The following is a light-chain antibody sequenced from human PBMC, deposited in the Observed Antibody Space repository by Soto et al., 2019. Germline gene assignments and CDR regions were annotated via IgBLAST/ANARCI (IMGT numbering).Light chain of an antibody. CDR1: SSDVGGYNY. CDR3: NSFRSSSAPYYV. CDR2: DVS. Sequence: QSALTQPASVSGSPGQSITISCTGTSSDVGGYNYVSWYQQHPGKAPELMIYDVSNRPSGVSNRFSGSKSGNTASLTISGLQAEDEADYYCNSFRSSSAPYYVFGTGTKLTVL. J-gene: IGLJ1*01. V-gene: IGLV2-14*01.